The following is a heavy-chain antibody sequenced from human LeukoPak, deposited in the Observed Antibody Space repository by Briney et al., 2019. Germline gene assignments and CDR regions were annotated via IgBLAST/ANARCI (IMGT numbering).Heavy chain of an antibody. CDR3: ARDYSDCSGGSCYHNFDY. J-gene: IGHJ4*02. V-gene: IGHV1-46*01. Sequence: GASVKVSCKASGYTFTSYYMHWVRQAPGQGLEWMGIINPSGGSTSYAQKFQGRVTMTRDTSTSTVYMELSSLRSEDTAVYYCARDYSDCSGGSCYHNFDYWGQGTLVTVSS. CDR2: INPSGGST. D-gene: IGHD2-15*01. CDR1: GYTFTSYY.